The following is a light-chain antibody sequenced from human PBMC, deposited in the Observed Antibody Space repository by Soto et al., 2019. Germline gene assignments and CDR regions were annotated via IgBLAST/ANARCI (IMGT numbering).Light chain of an antibody. CDR1: QDISSH. Sequence: DLQMTQSPSSLSASVGDRVTITCRASQDISSHLGWFQQKPGKAPKRLIYAASTLESGVPSRFSGSRSGTEFTLTISSLQPEDFAIYYCLQHNTYPFTFGPGTKVDIK. CDR2: AAS. V-gene: IGKV1-17*01. CDR3: LQHNTYPFT. J-gene: IGKJ3*01.